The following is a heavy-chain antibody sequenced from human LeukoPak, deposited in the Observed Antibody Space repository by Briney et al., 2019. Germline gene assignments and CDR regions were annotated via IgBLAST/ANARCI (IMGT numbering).Heavy chain of an antibody. CDR3: ASDIVVVVAATVVDY. CDR2: ISSSSSYI. J-gene: IGHJ4*02. CDR1: GFTFSSYS. D-gene: IGHD2-15*01. Sequence: PGRSLRLSCAASGFTFSSYSTNWVRQAPGKGLEWVSSISSSSSYIYYADSVKGRFTISRDNAKNSLYLQMNSLRAEDTAVYYCASDIVVVVAATVVDYWGQGTLVTVSS. V-gene: IGHV3-21*01.